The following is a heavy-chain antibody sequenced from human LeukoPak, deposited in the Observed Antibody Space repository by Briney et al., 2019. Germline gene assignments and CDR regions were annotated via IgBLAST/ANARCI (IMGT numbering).Heavy chain of an antibody. V-gene: IGHV3-23*01. CDR2: ISGSGGST. Sequence: GGSLRLSCAASGFTFSSYAMSWVRQAPGKGLEWVSAISGSGGSTYYADPVKGRFTISRDNSKNTLYLQMNSLRAEDTAVYYCAKEYCSGGSCYLGEFDYWGQGTLVTVSS. CDR1: GFTFSSYA. D-gene: IGHD2-15*01. CDR3: AKEYCSGGSCYLGEFDY. J-gene: IGHJ4*02.